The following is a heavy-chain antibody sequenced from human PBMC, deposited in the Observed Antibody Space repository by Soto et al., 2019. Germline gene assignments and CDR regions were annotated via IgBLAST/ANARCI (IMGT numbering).Heavy chain of an antibody. CDR2: VYSCDSTI. CDR3: ARGGAINMAGLFDY. J-gene: IGHJ4*02. Sequence: PVESLKISCKGSGYTFTNYWIGWVRQMPGKCLEWVGIVYSCDSTIIYIRSWQGEVTVSVWRSVATTYLQWSTLKASDTAISYCARGGAINMAGLFDYRGQGNPVTVS. CDR1: GYTFTNYW. V-gene: IGHV5-51*01. D-gene: IGHD6-19*01.